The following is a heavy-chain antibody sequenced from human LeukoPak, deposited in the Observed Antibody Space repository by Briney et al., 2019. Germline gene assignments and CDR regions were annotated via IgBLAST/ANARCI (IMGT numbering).Heavy chain of an antibody. J-gene: IGHJ4*02. CDR2: IWYDGSNK. V-gene: IGHV3-33*08. Sequence: GGSLRLSCAASGFTVSSNYMSWVRQAPGKGLEWVAVIWYDGSNKYYADSVKGRFTISRDDSKNTLYLQMNSLRAEDTAVYYCARLGSSWSLDYWGQGTLVTVSS. D-gene: IGHD6-13*01. CDR1: GFTVSSNY. CDR3: ARLGSSWSLDY.